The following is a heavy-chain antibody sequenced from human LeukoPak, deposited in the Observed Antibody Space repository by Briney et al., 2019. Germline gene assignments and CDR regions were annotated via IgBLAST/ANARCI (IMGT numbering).Heavy chain of an antibody. J-gene: IGHJ5*02. CDR1: GGSISSSGYY. Sequence: SETLSLTCTVSGGSISSSGYYWGWIRQPPGKGLEWIGSVHYSGSTYYNPSLKSRVTISVDTSKNQFSLHLNSVTPEDTAVYYCARDRMTGDNWFDPWGQGTLVTVSS. CDR2: VHYSGST. D-gene: IGHD1-14*01. CDR3: ARDRMTGDNWFDP. V-gene: IGHV4-39*02.